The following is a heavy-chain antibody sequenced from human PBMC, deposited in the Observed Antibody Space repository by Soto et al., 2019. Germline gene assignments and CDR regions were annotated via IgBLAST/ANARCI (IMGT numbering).Heavy chain of an antibody. D-gene: IGHD5-18*01. CDR2: INPSGGST. V-gene: IGHV1-46*01. CDR1: GYTFTSHY. Sequence: ASVKVSCKASGYTFTSHYMHWVRQAPGQGPEWMGIINPSGGSTSYAQKFQGRVTMTRDTSTSTVYMELSSLRSEDTAVYYCARVRICSYGWDAFDIWGQGTMVSVSS. CDR3: ARVRICSYGWDAFDI. J-gene: IGHJ3*02.